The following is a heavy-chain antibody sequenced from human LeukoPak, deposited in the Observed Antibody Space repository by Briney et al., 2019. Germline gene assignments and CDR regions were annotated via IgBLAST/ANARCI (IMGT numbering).Heavy chain of an antibody. Sequence: GGSLRLSCAASGFTFSSYGMHWVRQAPGKGLEWVAGISNDGYSKYYADSVKGRFTVSRDNSENTLHLQMNSLRAEDTAVYYCARGTYSSGYCDALDIWGQGTMVTVSS. CDR1: GFTFSSYG. CDR3: ARGTYSSGYCDALDI. V-gene: IGHV3-30*03. CDR2: ISNDGYSK. D-gene: IGHD3-22*01. J-gene: IGHJ3*02.